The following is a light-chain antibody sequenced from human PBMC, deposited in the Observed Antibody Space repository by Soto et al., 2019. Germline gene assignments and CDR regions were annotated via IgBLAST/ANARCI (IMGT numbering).Light chain of an antibody. CDR1: QGIKKF. CDR3: QQYESFPLT. Sequence: DIPMTQSPSSLSASVGDSVTITCRASQGIKKFLAWFQQKPGTAPKSLISTASRLQSGVPSRFSGSGSGTHFTLTINNLQPEDFATYYCQQYESFPLTFGGGTRVEIK. CDR2: TAS. V-gene: IGKV1-16*01. J-gene: IGKJ4*01.